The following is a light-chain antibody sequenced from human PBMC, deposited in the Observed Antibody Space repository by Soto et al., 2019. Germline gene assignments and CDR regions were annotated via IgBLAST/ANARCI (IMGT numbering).Light chain of an antibody. V-gene: IGKV1-39*01. CDR2: TSG. CDR3: QQTYCTPYT. J-gene: IGKJ2*01. CDR1: QRITTY. Sequence: IHMTQSPSSLSASVGDRITVTCRASQRITTYVNWYQLKPGEAPRLLISTSGTLQRGVPSRFSGSGSGTDFTLTITRLQPADFATYFYQQTYCTPYTFGQGTKLEIK.